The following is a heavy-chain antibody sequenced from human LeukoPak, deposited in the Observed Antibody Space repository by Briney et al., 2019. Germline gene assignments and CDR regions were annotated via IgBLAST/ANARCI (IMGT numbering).Heavy chain of an antibody. D-gene: IGHD5-18*01. J-gene: IGHJ4*02. CDR1: VYTFTSYG. CDR2: ISAYNGNT. CDR3: ARVSDTAMVQYYFDY. V-gene: IGHV1-18*01. Sequence: GASVKVSCKASVYTFTSYGISWVRQAPGQGLEWMGWISAYNGNTNYAQKLQGRVTMTTDTSTSTAYMELRSLRSDDTAVYYCARVSDTAMVQYYFDYWGQGTLVTVSS.